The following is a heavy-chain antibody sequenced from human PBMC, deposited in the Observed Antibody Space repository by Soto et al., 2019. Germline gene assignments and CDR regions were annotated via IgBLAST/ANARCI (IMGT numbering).Heavy chain of an antibody. D-gene: IGHD3-3*01. CDR1: GFTFSSYW. CDR3: AKDDSLEWFFPLDA. Sequence: GGSLRLSCAASGFTFSSYWMHWVRQAPGKGLVWVSRINSDGSTTTYADSVKGRFTISRDNAKNTLYLQMNSLRVEDSAVYFCAKDDSLEWFFPLDAWGQGTLVTVSS. CDR2: INSDGSTT. V-gene: IGHV3-74*01. J-gene: IGHJ5*02.